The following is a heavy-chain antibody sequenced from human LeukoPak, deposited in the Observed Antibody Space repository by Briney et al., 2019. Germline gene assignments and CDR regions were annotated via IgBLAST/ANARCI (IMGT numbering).Heavy chain of an antibody. CDR3: ARAHKGSLFDY. CDR1: GGSFSGYY. Sequence: SETLSLTCAVYGGSFSGYYWSWIRQPPGKGLEWIGEINHSGSTNYNPSLKSRVTISVDTSKNQFSLKLSSVTAADTAVYYCARAHKGSLFDYWGQGTLVTVSS. V-gene: IGHV4-34*01. J-gene: IGHJ4*02. CDR2: INHSGST.